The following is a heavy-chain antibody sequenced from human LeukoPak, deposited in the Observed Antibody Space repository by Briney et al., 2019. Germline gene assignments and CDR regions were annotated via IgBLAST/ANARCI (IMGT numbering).Heavy chain of an antibody. CDR3: AKDLIRYDILAGFDP. Sequence: GGSLRLSCAASGFTFGDYYMSWIRQAPGKGLEWVSYISSSDSPIYYADSVKGRFTISRDNSKNTLYLQMNSLRAEDTAVYYCAKDLIRYDILAGFDPWGQGTLVTVSS. CDR1: GFTFGDYY. V-gene: IGHV3-11*04. CDR2: ISSSDSPI. D-gene: IGHD3-9*01. J-gene: IGHJ5*02.